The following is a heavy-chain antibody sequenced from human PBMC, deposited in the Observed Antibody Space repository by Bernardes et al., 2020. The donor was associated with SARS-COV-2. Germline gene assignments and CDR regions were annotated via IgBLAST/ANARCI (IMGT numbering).Heavy chain of an antibody. CDR3: SKNAKYSSSSMEV. Sequence: GGSLRLSCVASGFTFSTYAMTWVRQAPGKGLEWVSAISGGGRDTYYAESVKGRFTISRDNSRNTLYLEMNSLRAEDTAVYYCSKNAKYSSSSMEVWGQGTTVTVS. V-gene: IGHV3-23*01. CDR2: ISGGGRDT. CDR1: GFTFSTYA. D-gene: IGHD6-6*01. J-gene: IGHJ6*02.